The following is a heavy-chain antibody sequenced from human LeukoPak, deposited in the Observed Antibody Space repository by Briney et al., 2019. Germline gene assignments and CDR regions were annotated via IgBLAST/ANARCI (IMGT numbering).Heavy chain of an antibody. Sequence: GGSLRLFFAPSELTLGRNTMNGVGKAPGKGRKGFSYISSSSSTIYYADSVKGRFTISRDNAKNSLYLQMNSLRAEDTAVYYCAELGITMIGGVWGKGTTVTISS. CDR3: AELGITMIGGV. D-gene: IGHD3-10*02. J-gene: IGHJ6*04. CDR1: ELTLGRNT. V-gene: IGHV3-48*04. CDR2: ISSSSSTI.